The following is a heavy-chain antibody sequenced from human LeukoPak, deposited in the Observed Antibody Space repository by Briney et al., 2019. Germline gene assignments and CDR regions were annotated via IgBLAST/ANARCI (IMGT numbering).Heavy chain of an antibody. Sequence: GASVKVSCKASGYTFTGYYMHWVRQAPGQGLEWMGWINPNSGGTNYAQKFQGRVTMTRDTSISTAYMELSRLRSDDTAVYYCARSWYVYSKGGPDDYWGQGTLVTVSS. CDR2: INPNSGGT. V-gene: IGHV1-2*02. J-gene: IGHJ4*02. D-gene: IGHD4-11*01. CDR3: ARSWYVYSKGGPDDY. CDR1: GYTFTGYY.